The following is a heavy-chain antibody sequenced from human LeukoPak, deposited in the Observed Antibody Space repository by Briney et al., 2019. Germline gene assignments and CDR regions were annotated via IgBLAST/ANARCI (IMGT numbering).Heavy chain of an antibody. CDR2: IKQDGSEK. Sequence: GGSLRLSCAASGFTFSSYWRSWVRQAPGKGLEWVANIKQDGSEKYYVDSVKGRFTISRDNAKNSLYLQMNSLRAEDTAVYYCARRAGAYSHPYDYWGQGTLVTVSS. CDR1: GFTFSSYW. J-gene: IGHJ4*02. V-gene: IGHV3-7*03. D-gene: IGHD4/OR15-4a*01. CDR3: ARRAGAYSHPYDY.